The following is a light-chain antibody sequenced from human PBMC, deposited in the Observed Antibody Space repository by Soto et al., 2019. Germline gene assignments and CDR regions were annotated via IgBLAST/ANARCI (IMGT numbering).Light chain of an antibody. Sequence: QSALTQPASVSGSPGQSITISCTGTNSDVGGYNYVSWYQKHPGKAPKVMIYEVSNRPSGVSNHFSGSKSGNTASPTISGIQAEYEADYYCSSYTSSSTLLVFGGGTKLTVL. CDR3: SSYTSSSTLLV. J-gene: IGLJ2*01. CDR1: NSDVGGYNY. CDR2: EVS. V-gene: IGLV2-14*01.